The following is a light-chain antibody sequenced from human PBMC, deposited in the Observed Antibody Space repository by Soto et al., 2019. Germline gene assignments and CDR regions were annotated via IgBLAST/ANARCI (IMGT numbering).Light chain of an antibody. V-gene: IGKV3-20*01. Sequence: EIVLTQSPGTLSLSPGERATLSCRASQSVSSGYLAWYQQKPGQAPRLVIYNTSHRAAGIPDRFSGSGSGTDFTLTISRLEPEDFAVYYCQQYGSSPLTFGGGTKVEIK. CDR2: NTS. J-gene: IGKJ4*01. CDR1: QSVSSGY. CDR3: QQYGSSPLT.